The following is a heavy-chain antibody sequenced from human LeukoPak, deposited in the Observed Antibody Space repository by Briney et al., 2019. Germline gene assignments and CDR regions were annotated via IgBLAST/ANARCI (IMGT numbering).Heavy chain of an antibody. J-gene: IGHJ4*02. CDR1: GGSISSGGYY. V-gene: IGHV4-31*03. CDR2: IYYSGST. D-gene: IGHD1-26*01. Sequence: SETLSLTCTVSGGSISSGGYYWSWIRQHPGKGLEWIGYIYYSGSTYYNPSLKSRVTISVDTSKNQFSLKLSSVTAADTAVYYCARVVGATYYFDSWGQGTLVTVSS. CDR3: ARVVGATYYFDS.